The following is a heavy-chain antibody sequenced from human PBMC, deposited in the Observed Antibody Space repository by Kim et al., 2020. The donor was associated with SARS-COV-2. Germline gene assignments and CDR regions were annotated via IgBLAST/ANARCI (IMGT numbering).Heavy chain of an antibody. J-gene: IGHJ4*02. CDR3: AREATGGLDFFDY. V-gene: IGHV6-1*01. Sequence: SQTLSLTCAISGDSVSSNSAAWSWFRQSPSSGLEWLGMTYYRSKWYNDYAVFVRSRITINSDTSKNQFSLQLSSVTPEDTAVYYCAREATGGLDFFDYWGQGTLVTVSS. CDR2: TYYRSKWYN. CDR1: GDSVSSNSAA. D-gene: IGHD1-26*01.